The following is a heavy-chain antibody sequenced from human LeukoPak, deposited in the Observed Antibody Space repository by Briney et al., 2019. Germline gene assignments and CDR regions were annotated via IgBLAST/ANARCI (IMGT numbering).Heavy chain of an antibody. Sequence: PGGSLRLSCAASGFAFSSYEMNWVRQAPGMGLEWVSYIDGSGGSRHYADSVKGRFTISRDNAENSLYLQMKSLRAEDTALYYCAREQTGCGGDCCDYWGQGILVTVSS. CDR1: GFAFSSYE. J-gene: IGHJ4*02. D-gene: IGHD2-21*01. V-gene: IGHV3-48*03. CDR2: IDGSGGSR. CDR3: AREQTGCGGDCCDY.